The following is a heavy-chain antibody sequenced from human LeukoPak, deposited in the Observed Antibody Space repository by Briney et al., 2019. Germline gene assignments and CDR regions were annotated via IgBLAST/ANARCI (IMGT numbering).Heavy chain of an antibody. J-gene: IGHJ6*02. CDR2: ISSGGTT. Sequence: GGSLRLSCAASGSTVSSNYMNWVRQAPGEGLEGVSLISSGGTTYYTDSVKGRFTISRDNSKSTLYLQMNSLRAEDTAVYYCARDPSPVYYASGSSKYYYYGMDVWGPGTTVTVSS. CDR1: GSTVSSNY. V-gene: IGHV3-66*01. D-gene: IGHD3-10*01. CDR3: ARDPSPVYYASGSSKYYYYGMDV.